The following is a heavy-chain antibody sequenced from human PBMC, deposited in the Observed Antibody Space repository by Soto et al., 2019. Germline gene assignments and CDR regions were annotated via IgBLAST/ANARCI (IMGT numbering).Heavy chain of an antibody. V-gene: IGHV3-30*18. CDR1: GFSFSSYG. CDR3: AKDLATMTTRVRYYYYGMDV. J-gene: IGHJ6*02. Sequence: QVQLVESGGGVVQPGRSPRLSCAASGFSFSSYGLYWVRQAPGKGLEWVAVISNDGSKKYYADSVKGRFTISRDISKKTLYLQMNSLRAEDTALYYCAKDLATMTTRVRYYYYGMDVWGQGTTVTVSS. D-gene: IGHD4-17*01. CDR2: ISNDGSKK.